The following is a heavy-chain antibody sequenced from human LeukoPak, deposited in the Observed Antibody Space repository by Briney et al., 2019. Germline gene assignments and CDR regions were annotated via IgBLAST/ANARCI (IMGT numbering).Heavy chain of an antibody. D-gene: IGHD6-19*01. CDR1: GYTFTSYG. J-gene: IGHJ4*02. CDR2: ISAYNGNT. CDR3: ARGPLGRGWYYFDY. V-gene: IGHV1-18*01. Sequence: ASVKVSCKVSGYTFTSYGISWVRQAPGQGLEWMGWISAYNGNTNYAQKLQGRVTMTTDTSTSTAYMELRSLRSDDTAVYYCARGPLGRGWYYFDYWGQGTLVTVSS.